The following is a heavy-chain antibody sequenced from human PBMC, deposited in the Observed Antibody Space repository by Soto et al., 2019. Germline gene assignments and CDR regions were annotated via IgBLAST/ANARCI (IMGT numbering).Heavy chain of an antibody. J-gene: IGHJ4*02. CDR2: IYPGDSET. D-gene: IGHD5-18*01. CDR3: ARPGAPTDTVVYDF. CDR1: GYSFANYW. Sequence: PGESLKISCKASGYSFANYWIGWVCQKPGKGLEWMGVIYPGDSETTYSPSFEGQVIISVDRSSGTAFLEWSSLKASDTAMYYCARPGAPTDTVVYDFWGQGTQVTVSS. V-gene: IGHV5-51*01.